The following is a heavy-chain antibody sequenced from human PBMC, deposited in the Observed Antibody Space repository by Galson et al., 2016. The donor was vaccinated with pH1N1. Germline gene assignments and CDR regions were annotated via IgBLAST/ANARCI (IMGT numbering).Heavy chain of an antibody. J-gene: IGHJ4*02. D-gene: IGHD3-22*01. Sequence: SLRLSCAASGFTFYSYAMSWVRQAPGKGLEWVSNISGRGGSTYYADSVKGRFTISRDNSNNTLYLQMDNVRAEDTALYYCARGRYLDTSAFYRYWGQGTLVTVSS. CDR3: ARGRYLDTSAFYRY. CDR2: ISGRGGST. CDR1: GFTFYSYA. V-gene: IGHV3-23*01.